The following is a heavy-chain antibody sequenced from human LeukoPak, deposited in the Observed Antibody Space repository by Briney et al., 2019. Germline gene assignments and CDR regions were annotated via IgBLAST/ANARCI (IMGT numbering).Heavy chain of an antibody. CDR2: INPNSGGA. V-gene: IGHV1-2*02. CDR1: EYTFTGYY. Sequence: GASVKVSCKASEYTFTGYYMHWVRQAPGQGLEWMGWINPNSGGANYAQKFQGRVTMTRNTSISTAYMELSRLRSDDTAVYYCARVTDITGTTDAFDIWGQGTMVTVSS. CDR3: ARVTDITGTTDAFDI. D-gene: IGHD1-20*01. J-gene: IGHJ3*02.